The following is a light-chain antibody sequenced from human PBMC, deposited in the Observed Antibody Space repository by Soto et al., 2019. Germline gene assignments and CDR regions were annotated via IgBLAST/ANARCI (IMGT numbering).Light chain of an antibody. CDR1: SSDVGNYNL. J-gene: IGLJ2*01. CDR2: EGS. CDR3: CSYAGSSTVV. Sequence: QSALTHPASVSRSPGQSITISCTGNSSDVGNYNLVSSYQQHPGKAPKLMIYEGSKRPSGVSNRFSGSKSGNTASLTISGLQAEDEADYYCCSYAGSSTVVFGGGTKVTVL. V-gene: IGLV2-23*01.